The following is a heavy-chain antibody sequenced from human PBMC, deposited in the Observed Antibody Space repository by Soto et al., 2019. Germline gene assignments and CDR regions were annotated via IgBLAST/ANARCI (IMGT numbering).Heavy chain of an antibody. V-gene: IGHV4-39*01. J-gene: IGHJ4*02. CDR3: ASGGTAVGPNSFFDY. CDR1: GSSISSSSYY. Sequence: SETLSLTCTVSGSSISSSSYYWGWIRQPPGKGLEWIGSIYYSGSTYYNPSLKSRVTISVDTSKNQFSLKLSSVTAADTAVYYCASGGTAVGPNSFFDYWGQGTLVTVSS. D-gene: IGHD1-26*01. CDR2: IYYSGST.